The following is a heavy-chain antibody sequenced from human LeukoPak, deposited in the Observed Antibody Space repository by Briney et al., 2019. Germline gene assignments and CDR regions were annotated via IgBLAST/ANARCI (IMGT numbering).Heavy chain of an antibody. Sequence: PSETLSLTCAVYGGSFSGYYWSWIRQPPGKGLEWIGEINHSGSTNYNPSLKSRVTISVDTSKNQFSLKLSSVTAADTAVYYCARDPHVVEAAGQVDYWGQGTLVTVSS. D-gene: IGHD6-13*01. J-gene: IGHJ4*02. CDR2: INHSGST. V-gene: IGHV4-34*01. CDR1: GGSFSGYY. CDR3: ARDPHVVEAAGQVDY.